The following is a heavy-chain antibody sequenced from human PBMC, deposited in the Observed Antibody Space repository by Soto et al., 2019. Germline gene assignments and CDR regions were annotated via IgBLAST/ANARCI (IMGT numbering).Heavy chain of an antibody. V-gene: IGHV1-24*01. CDR1: GYTLTELS. Sequence: ASVKVSCKVSGYTLTELSMHWVRQAPGKGLEWMGGFDPEDGETIYAQKFQGRVTMTEDTSTDTAYMELSSLRSEDTAVYYCATWLGYVSGSAYYFDYWGQGTLVTVSS. CDR2: FDPEDGET. J-gene: IGHJ4*02. D-gene: IGHD3-10*01. CDR3: ATWLGYVSGSAYYFDY.